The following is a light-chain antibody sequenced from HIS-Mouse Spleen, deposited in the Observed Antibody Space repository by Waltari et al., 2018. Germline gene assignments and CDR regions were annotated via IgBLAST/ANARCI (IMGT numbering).Light chain of an antibody. CDR2: AAS. J-gene: IGKJ4*01. Sequence: DIQLTQSPSFLSASVGDRVTITCRASQGISSYLAWDQQKPGKAPKLLIYAASTLQSGVPSRFSGSGSGTEFTLTISSLQPEDFATYYCQQLNSYPLTFGGGTKVEIK. V-gene: IGKV1-9*01. CDR3: QQLNSYPLT. CDR1: QGISSY.